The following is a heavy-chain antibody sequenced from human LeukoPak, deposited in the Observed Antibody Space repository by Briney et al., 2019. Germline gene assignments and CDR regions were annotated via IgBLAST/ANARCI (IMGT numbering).Heavy chain of an antibody. D-gene: IGHD3-10*01. CDR2: INPSSGDT. J-gene: IGHJ2*01. CDR3: ARDSGYYGSGSYSLGYWYFDL. V-gene: IGHV1-2*02. CDR1: GYTFTGYY. Sequence: ASVKVSCKASGYTFTGYYMHWVRQAPGQGLEWMGWINPSSGDTNSAQKFQGRVTMTRDTSISTVYMELSNLRSDDTAVYYCARDSGYYGSGSYSLGYWYFDLWGRGTLVTVSS.